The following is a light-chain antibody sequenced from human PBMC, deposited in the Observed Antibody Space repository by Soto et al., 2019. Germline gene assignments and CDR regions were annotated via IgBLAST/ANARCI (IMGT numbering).Light chain of an antibody. V-gene: IGKV3-11*01. CDR3: QQRSNWPLT. Sequence: EIVLTQSAATLSLSPGDRATLSYRASQSVSSYLAWYQQKPGQAPRLLIYDASNRATGIPARFSGSGSGTDFTLTISSLEPEDFAVYYCQQRSNWPLTFGGGTKVEIK. CDR1: QSVSSY. J-gene: IGKJ4*01. CDR2: DAS.